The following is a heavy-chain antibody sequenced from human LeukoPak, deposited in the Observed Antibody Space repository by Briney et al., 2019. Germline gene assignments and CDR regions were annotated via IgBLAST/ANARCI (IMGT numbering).Heavy chain of an antibody. CDR3: AMTLVGATSGPDCFRVS. V-gene: IGHV3-23*01. CDR2: ISGSGGKT. CDR1: GFIFSSYA. J-gene: IGHJ5*02. Sequence: GGFLRLSCAASGFIFSSYAMTWVRQAPGKGLEWVSAISGSGGKTYYPDSVKGRFTVSRDHSQSTLYLQITNLTVEDTAVYYCAMTLVGATSGPDCFRVSWGQGTLVSVST. D-gene: IGHD1-26*01.